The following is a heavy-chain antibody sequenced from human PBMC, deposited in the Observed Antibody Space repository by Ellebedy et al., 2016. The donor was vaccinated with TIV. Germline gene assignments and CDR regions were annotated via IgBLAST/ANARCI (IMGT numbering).Heavy chain of an antibody. CDR1: GFIFDDYD. J-gene: IGHJ4*02. V-gene: IGHV3-20*04. CDR3: ARDILDSSPDY. Sequence: GESLKISXAASGFIFDDYDMSWVRQAPGKGLEWVSGINWNGTSTGYADSVKGRFTISRDNAKNSLYLQMNSLRAEDTALYYCARDILDSSPDYWGQGTLVTVSS. CDR2: INWNGTST. D-gene: IGHD6-6*01.